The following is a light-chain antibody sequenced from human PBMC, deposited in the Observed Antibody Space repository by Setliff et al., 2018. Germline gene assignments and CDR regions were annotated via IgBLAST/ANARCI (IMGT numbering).Light chain of an antibody. CDR2: DVS. J-gene: IGLJ1*01. CDR3: SSYTTNSTCV. V-gene: IGLV2-14*01. Sequence: QSVLAQHASVSGSPGQSITISCTGASSDIGDSNYVSWYQQHPGKAPKLIIYDVSDRPSGVSHRFSGSKSGNTASLTISGLLAEDEADYCSSYTTNSTCVFGTGTKVTVL. CDR1: SSDIGDSNY.